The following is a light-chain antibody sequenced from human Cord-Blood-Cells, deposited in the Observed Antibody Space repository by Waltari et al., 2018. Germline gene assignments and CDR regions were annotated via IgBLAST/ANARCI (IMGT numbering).Light chain of an antibody. J-gene: IGLJ3*02. CDR3: QSYDSSLSV. CDR1: SSNIGAGYD. Sequence: QSVLTQPPSVSGAPGQRATISCTGTSSNIGAGYDVHWYQQLPGTAPKLPIYGNSNRPSGVPDRFSGSKSGTSASLAITGLQAEDEADYYCQSYDSSLSVFGGGTKLTVL. V-gene: IGLV1-40*01. CDR2: GNS.